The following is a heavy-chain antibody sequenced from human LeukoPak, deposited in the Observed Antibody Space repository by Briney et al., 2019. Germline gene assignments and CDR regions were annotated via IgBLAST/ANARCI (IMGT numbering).Heavy chain of an antibody. CDR3: AKDKAAAGNYYFDY. Sequence: GGSLRLSCAASGFTFSSYGMHWVRQAPGKGLEWVAVISYDGSNKYYADSVKGRFTISRDNSKNTLYLQMNSLRAEDTAVYYCAKDKAAAGNYYFDYWSQGTLVTVSS. CDR1: GFTFSSYG. V-gene: IGHV3-30*18. D-gene: IGHD6-13*01. CDR2: ISYDGSNK. J-gene: IGHJ4*02.